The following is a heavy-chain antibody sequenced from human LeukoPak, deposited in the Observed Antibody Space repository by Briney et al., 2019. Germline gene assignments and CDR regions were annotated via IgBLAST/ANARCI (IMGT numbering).Heavy chain of an antibody. Sequence: SETLSLTCTVSGGSISSYYWSWIRQPPGKGLEWIGYINYSGSTNYNASLKSRVTMSVDTSKNQVSLKLNSVTAADTAVYYCARVCENYYYGMDVWGQGTTVTVSS. J-gene: IGHJ6*02. D-gene: IGHD2-21*01. CDR2: INYSGST. CDR3: ARVCENYYYGMDV. CDR1: GGSISSYY. V-gene: IGHV4-59*01.